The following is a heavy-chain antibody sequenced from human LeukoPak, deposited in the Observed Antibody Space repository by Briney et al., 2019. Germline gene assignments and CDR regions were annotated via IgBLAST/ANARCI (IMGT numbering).Heavy chain of an antibody. D-gene: IGHD6-13*01. Sequence: GGSLRLSCAASGFTFNSYAMGWVRQAPGKGLEWVSTISAGDDSTYYADSVKGRFTISRDISKNTLYLQMNSLRAEDTAVYYRAKTTATANPFDYWGQGTLVTVSS. CDR2: ISAGDDST. V-gene: IGHV3-23*01. J-gene: IGHJ4*02. CDR1: GFTFNSYA. CDR3: AKTTATANPFDY.